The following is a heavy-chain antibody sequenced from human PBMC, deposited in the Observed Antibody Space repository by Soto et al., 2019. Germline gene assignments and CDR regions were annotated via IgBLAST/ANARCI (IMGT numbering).Heavy chain of an antibody. CDR1: GGTFSSDA. J-gene: IGHJ4*02. V-gene: IGHV1-69*06. CDR2: VIPIFRKA. D-gene: IGHD3-22*01. CDR3: ARCQSDSSGPGYLDS. Sequence: QVRLVQSEAEVKKAGSSVKVSCKASGGTFSSDAVTWVRQAPGEGLEWMGGVIPIFRKANYAQKFQGRATITVDKSTSTVYLELISLKSEDTATYYCARCQSDSSGPGYLDSWGQGTLVTV.